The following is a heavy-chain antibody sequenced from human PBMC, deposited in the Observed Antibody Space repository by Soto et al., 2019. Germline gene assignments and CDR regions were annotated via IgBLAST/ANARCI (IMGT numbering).Heavy chain of an antibody. CDR1: GGSISSGGYY. CDR3: ARAGIARNHH. V-gene: IGHV4-31*03. Sequence: SETLSLTCTVSGGSISSGGYYWSWIRQRPGKGLEWIGYIYYSGSTYYNPSLKSRVTISVDTSKNQFSLKLSSVTAADTAVYYCARAGIARNHHWGQGTLVTVSS. J-gene: IGHJ4*02. CDR2: IYYSGST. D-gene: IGHD6-13*01.